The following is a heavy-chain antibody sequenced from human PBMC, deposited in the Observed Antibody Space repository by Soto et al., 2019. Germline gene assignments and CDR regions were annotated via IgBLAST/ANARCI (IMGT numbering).Heavy chain of an antibody. CDR3: ARGHHSSGWYAVDY. J-gene: IGHJ4*02. V-gene: IGHV1-18*01. D-gene: IGHD6-19*01. Sequence: ASVKVSCKASGYAFTSYGISWVRQAPGQGLEWMGWISAYNGNTNYARKFQGRVTITADKSTSTAYMELSSLRSEDTAVYYCARGHHSSGWYAVDYWGQGTLVTVS. CDR1: GYAFTSYG. CDR2: ISAYNGNT.